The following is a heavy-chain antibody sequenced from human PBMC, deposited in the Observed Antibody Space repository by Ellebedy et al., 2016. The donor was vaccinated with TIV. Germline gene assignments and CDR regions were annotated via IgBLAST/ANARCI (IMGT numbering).Heavy chain of an antibody. CDR3: ARDPSTVAGITALDC. J-gene: IGHJ4*02. D-gene: IGHD6-19*01. Sequence: GESLKISCAASGFTFSSYSMNWVRQAPGKGLEWVSSISNFGSYKHYADSVKGRFTISRDNAKNSLYLQMNSLRAEDTAVYYCARDPSTVAGITALDCWGQGALVTVSA. CDR2: ISNFGSYK. CDR1: GFTFSSYS. V-gene: IGHV3-21*01.